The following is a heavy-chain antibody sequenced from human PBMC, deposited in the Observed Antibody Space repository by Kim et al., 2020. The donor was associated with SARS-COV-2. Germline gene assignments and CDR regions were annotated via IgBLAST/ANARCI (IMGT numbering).Heavy chain of an antibody. J-gene: IGHJ6*02. CDR1: GFTFSSYS. Sequence: GGSLRLSCAASGFTFSSYSMNWVRQAPGKGLEWVSSISSSSSYIYYADSVKGRFTISRDNAKNSLYLQMNSLRAEDTAVYYCARGALYSSSWYWNTYYYYGMDVWAQGTTVTVSS. D-gene: IGHD6-13*01. V-gene: IGHV3-21*01. CDR3: ARGALYSSSWYWNTYYYYGMDV. CDR2: ISSSSSYI.